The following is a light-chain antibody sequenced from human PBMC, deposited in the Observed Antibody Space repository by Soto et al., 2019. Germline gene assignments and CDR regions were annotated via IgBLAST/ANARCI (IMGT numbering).Light chain of an antibody. CDR1: SSNIGAGYD. Sequence: QSVLTQPPSVSGAPGQRVTMSCTGSSSNIGAGYDVHWYQQLPGTAPKLLIYGNSNRPSGVPDRFSGSKSGTSASLAITGLQAEDEADYYCQSYDSSLSGWVFGGGPKLTVL. CDR3: QSYDSSLSGWV. V-gene: IGLV1-40*01. J-gene: IGLJ3*02. CDR2: GNS.